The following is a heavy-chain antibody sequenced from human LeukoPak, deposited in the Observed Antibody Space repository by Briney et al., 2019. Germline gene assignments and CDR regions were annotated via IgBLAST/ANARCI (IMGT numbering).Heavy chain of an antibody. CDR1: GFTFSSYA. Sequence: GSLRLSCAASGFTFSSYAMSWVRQAPGKGLEWVSAISGSGGSTYYADSVKGRFTISRDNSKNTLYLQMNSLRAEDTAVYYCAKSPCSSGWGSFVIDYWGQGTLVTVSS. V-gene: IGHV3-23*01. CDR2: ISGSGGST. J-gene: IGHJ4*02. D-gene: IGHD6-19*01. CDR3: AKSPCSSGWGSFVIDY.